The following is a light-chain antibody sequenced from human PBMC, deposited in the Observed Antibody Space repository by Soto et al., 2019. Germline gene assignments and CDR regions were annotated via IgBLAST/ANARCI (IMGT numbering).Light chain of an antibody. CDR2: AAS. J-gene: IGKJ4*01. V-gene: IGKV1-27*01. Sequence: DIQMTQSPSSLSASVGDRVTVTCRASQGISTYLAWYQQKPGKVPKLLIYAASTLQSGVPSRFSGSGSGTDFSLTISSLQPEDVATYYCQQCNSALLTFGGGTKVEIK. CDR1: QGISTY. CDR3: QQCNSALLT.